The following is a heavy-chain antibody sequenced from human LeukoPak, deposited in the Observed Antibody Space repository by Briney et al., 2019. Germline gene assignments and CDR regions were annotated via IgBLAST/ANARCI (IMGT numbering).Heavy chain of an antibody. CDR2: ISPSDSDS. CDR3: ARHPYSSSQLDY. D-gene: IGHD6-13*01. V-gene: IGHV5-51*01. CDR1: GYSFTSYW. J-gene: IGHJ4*02. Sequence: GESLKISCKGSGYSFTSYWIGWVRQMPGKGLEWMGIISPSDSDSRYSPSFQGQVTISVDKSTSTAFLQWSSLKASDTAMYYCARHPYSSSQLDYWGQGTLVTVSS.